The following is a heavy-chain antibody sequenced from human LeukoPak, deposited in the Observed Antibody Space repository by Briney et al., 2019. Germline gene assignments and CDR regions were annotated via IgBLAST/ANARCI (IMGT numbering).Heavy chain of an antibody. J-gene: IGHJ4*02. D-gene: IGHD6-13*01. Sequence: SETLSLTCTVSGGSISSYYWSWIRQPAGKGLEWNGRIYSTGSTNYNPSLKSRVTMSVDTSKNQFSLRLRSVTAADTAVYYCARQIASAGTAGFDFWGQGALVTVSS. CDR3: ARQIASAGTAGFDF. CDR1: GGSISSYY. V-gene: IGHV4-4*07. CDR2: IYSTGST.